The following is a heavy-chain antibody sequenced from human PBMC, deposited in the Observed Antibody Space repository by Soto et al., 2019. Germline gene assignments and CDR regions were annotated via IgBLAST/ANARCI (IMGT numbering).Heavy chain of an antibody. CDR3: ARGWETVGATTPFAY. Sequence: QVQLVQSGAEVKKPGSSVKVSCKASGGTFSSYAIDWVRQAPRQGLEWMGGIIPIFGTPNYAQKFQGRVTITADKSTSTAYMEVRSLRSEDTAVYYCARGWETVGATTPFAYWGQGTLVTVSS. CDR1: GGTFSSYA. CDR2: IIPIFGTP. D-gene: IGHD1-26*01. J-gene: IGHJ4*02. V-gene: IGHV1-69*06.